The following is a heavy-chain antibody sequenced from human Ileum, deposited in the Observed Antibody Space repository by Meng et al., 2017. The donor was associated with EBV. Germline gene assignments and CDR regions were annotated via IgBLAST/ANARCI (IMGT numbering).Heavy chain of an antibody. CDR1: GYSFVSYA. CDR2: INTLNGHT. V-gene: IGHV1-3*04. J-gene: IGHJ5*02. CDR3: ARRASQGVDP. Sequence: QVQLVQSGTDVNKPGASVNVSCETSGYSFVSYAIHWVRQAPGQGLEWMGWINTLNGHTEYSQKFQGSVTITSDTSASTVYMELHSLRSQDTAVYYCARRASQGVDPWGQGTLVTVSS.